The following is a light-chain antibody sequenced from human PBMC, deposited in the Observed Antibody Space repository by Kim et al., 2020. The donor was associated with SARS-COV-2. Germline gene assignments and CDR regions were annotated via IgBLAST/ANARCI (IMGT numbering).Light chain of an antibody. CDR3: MQALQTPYS. CDR2: SGS. CDR1: QSLLHSNGYNY. Sequence: EPASITCRSSQSLLHSNGYNYLDWYLQKPGQSPQLLIYSGSNRASGVPDRFSGSGSGTDFTLKISRVEAEDVGVYYCMQALQTPYSFGQGTKLEI. V-gene: IGKV2-28*01. J-gene: IGKJ2*03.